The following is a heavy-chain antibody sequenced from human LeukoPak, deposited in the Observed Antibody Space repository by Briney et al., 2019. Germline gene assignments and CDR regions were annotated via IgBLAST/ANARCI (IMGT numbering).Heavy chain of an antibody. J-gene: IGHJ4*02. V-gene: IGHV4-59*08. D-gene: IGHD3-22*01. CDR2: IFSSGST. CDR1: GGSISGYY. CDR3: ARHYYDRSDSYSFDY. Sequence: SETLSLTCTVSGGSISGYYWSWIRQPPGKGLQWIGYIFSSGSTNYNPSLKSRVTISEDTSVNQFSLKLSSVTAADTAVYYCARHYYDRSDSYSFDYWGQGTLVTVSS.